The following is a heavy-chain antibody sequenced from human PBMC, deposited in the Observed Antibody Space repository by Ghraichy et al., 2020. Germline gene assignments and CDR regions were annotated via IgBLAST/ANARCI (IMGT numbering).Heavy chain of an antibody. D-gene: IGHD5-18*01. Sequence: GESLNISCAASGFTFSGSAMHWVRQASGKGLEWVGRIRSKANSYATAYAASVKGRFTISRDDSKNTAYLQMNSLKTEDTAVYYCTRHEGRYSYVDYWGQGTLVTVSS. CDR1: GFTFSGSA. CDR2: IRSKANSYAT. V-gene: IGHV3-73*01. CDR3: TRHEGRYSYVDY. J-gene: IGHJ4*02.